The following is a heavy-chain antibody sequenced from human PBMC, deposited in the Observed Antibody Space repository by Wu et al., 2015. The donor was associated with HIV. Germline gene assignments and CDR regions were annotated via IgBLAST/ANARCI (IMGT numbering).Heavy chain of an antibody. CDR3: ARQLIGYCTNGVCYTYYMDV. Sequence: QVQLVQSGAEVKKPGASVKVSCKASGHTFTSYGISWVRQAPGQGLEWMGWISAYNGNTNYAQKLQGRVTMTTDTSTSTAYMELRSLRSDDTAVYYCARQLIGYCTNGVCYTYYMDVWGKGTTVTVSS. J-gene: IGHJ6*03. CDR2: ISAYNGNT. D-gene: IGHD2-8*01. V-gene: IGHV1-18*01. CDR1: GHTFTSYG.